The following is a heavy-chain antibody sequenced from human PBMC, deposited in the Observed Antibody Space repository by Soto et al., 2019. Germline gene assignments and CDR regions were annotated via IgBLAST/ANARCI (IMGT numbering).Heavy chain of an antibody. D-gene: IGHD3-10*01. Sequence: QVQLVESGGGLVKPGGSLRLSCAASGFTFSDYYMSWIRQAPGKGLEWISYISGSSSYTNYADSVKGRFTISRDNAKNSLYLQMNSLRAEDTAVYYCASDAVYGSGSNWFDPWGQGTLVTVSS. V-gene: IGHV3-11*05. CDR3: ASDAVYGSGSNWFDP. J-gene: IGHJ5*02. CDR1: GFTFSDYY. CDR2: ISGSSSYT.